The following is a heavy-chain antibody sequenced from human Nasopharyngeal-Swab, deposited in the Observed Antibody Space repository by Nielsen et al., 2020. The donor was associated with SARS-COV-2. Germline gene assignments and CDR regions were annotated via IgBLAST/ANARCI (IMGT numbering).Heavy chain of an antibody. J-gene: IGHJ2*01. CDR2: IYSGGSR. CDR3: ARSRLPGVFSVTASWYFDL. V-gene: IGHV3-53*01. Sequence: WIRQPPGKGLEWVSVIYSGGSRHYADSVKGRFTTSRDNSKNALYLQMNSLRAEDTAVYYCARSRLPGVFSVTASWYFDLWGRGTLVTVSS. D-gene: IGHD2-21*02.